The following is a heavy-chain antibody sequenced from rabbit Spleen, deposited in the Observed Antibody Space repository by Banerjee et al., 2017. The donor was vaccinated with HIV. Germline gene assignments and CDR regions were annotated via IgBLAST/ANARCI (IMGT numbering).Heavy chain of an antibody. Sequence: QLEESAGGLVQPGGSLKLSCKASGFTLSSYYMNWVRQAPGKGLEWIGYIDPVFGITYYANWVNGRFTISSHNAQNTLYLQLNSLTAADTATYFCVRGASSSGYYSLWGPGTLVTV. CDR2: IDPVFGIT. J-gene: IGHJ4*01. CDR1: GFTLSSYY. V-gene: IGHV1S7*01. CDR3: VRGASSSGYYSL. D-gene: IGHD1-1*01.